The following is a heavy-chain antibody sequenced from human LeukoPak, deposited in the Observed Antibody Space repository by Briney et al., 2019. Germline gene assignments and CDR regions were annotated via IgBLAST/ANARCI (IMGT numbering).Heavy chain of an antibody. J-gene: IGHJ4*02. CDR1: GFTFSSYA. D-gene: IGHD3-22*01. CDR2: ISYDGSNK. CDR3: AREISITMIVVDPI. Sequence: GGSLRLSCAASGFTFSSYAMHWVRQAPGKGLEWVAVISYDGSNKYYADSVKGRFTISRDNSKNTLYLQMNSLRVEDTAMYYCAREISITMIVVDPIWGQGTLVTVSS. V-gene: IGHV3-30-3*01.